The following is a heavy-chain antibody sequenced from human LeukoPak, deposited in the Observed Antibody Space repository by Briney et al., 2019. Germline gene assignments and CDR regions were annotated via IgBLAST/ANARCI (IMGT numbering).Heavy chain of an antibody. D-gene: IGHD3-10*01. J-gene: IGHJ4*02. CDR3: ARDYYVDSGSYYAGDD. CDR2: INPNSSGT. V-gene: IGHV1-2*02. CDR1: GYSFTGYY. Sequence: ASVKVSCKASGYSFTGYYMHWVRQAPGQGLEWMGWINPNSSGTNYAQKFQGRVTMTRDTSISTAYMEVSGLRSDDTAVYFCARDYYVDSGSYYAGDDWGQGTLVTVSS.